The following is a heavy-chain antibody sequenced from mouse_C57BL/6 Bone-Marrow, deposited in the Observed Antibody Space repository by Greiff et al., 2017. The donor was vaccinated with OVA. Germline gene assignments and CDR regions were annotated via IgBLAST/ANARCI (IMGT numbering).Heavy chain of an antibody. CDR3: ARRYWFAY. J-gene: IGHJ3*01. CDR1: GYTFTSYG. Sequence: VKLMESGAELARPGASVKLSCKASGYTFTSYGISWVKQRTGQGLEWIGEISPRSGNTYYNEQFKGKATLTADKSSSTAYMELRILTSEDSAVSFCARRYWFAYWDQGTLVTVSA. V-gene: IGHV1-81*01. CDR2: ISPRSGNT.